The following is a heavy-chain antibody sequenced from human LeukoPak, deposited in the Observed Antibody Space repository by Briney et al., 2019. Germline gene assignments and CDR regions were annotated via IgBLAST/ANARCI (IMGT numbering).Heavy chain of an antibody. J-gene: IGHJ4*02. Sequence: GGSLRLSCAASGFTFSTYGMHWVRQAPGRGLEWVAFIGYDGTNKHYIDSVKGRFIISRDNSKNTLYLQMNSLRTEDTALYYCAKKGEVLFDYWGQGTLVTVSS. CDR1: GFTFSTYG. D-gene: IGHD2-21*01. V-gene: IGHV3-30*02. CDR2: IGYDGTNK. CDR3: AKKGEVLFDY.